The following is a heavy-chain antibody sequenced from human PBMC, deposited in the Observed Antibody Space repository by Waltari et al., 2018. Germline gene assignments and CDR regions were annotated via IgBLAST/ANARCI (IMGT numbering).Heavy chain of an antibody. Sequence: QVQLVESGGGVVQPGGSLRLSCAASGFTFSSYGMHWVRQAPGKGVEWVAVIRYDGRNKYYADSVKGRFTISRDNSKNTLYLQMNSLRAEDTAVYYCAGLYSGYDYVLDYWGQGTLVTVSS. J-gene: IGHJ4*02. CDR1: GFTFSSYG. V-gene: IGHV3-30*02. D-gene: IGHD5-12*01. CDR2: IRYDGRNK. CDR3: AGLYSGYDYVLDY.